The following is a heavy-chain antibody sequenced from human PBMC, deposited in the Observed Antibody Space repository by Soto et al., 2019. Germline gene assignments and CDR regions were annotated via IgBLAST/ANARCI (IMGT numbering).Heavy chain of an antibody. CDR2: ISSGSSSGTTI. V-gene: IGHV3-48*02. J-gene: IGHJ4*02. Sequence: PGGSLRLSCAASGFTFSSYSMNWVRQAPGKGLEWVSYISSGSSSGTTIYYADSVKGRFTISRDNAKNSLYLQMNSLRDEDTAVYYCATSGSSGWDFDYWGPGTLVTVSS. CDR3: ATSGSSGWDFDY. D-gene: IGHD6-19*01. CDR1: GFTFSSYS.